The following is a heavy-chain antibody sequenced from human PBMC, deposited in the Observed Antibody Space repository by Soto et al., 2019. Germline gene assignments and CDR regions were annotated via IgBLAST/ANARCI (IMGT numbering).Heavy chain of an antibody. J-gene: IGHJ4*02. CDR1: GFTFSNYG. Sequence: SLRLSCAASGFTFSNYGLHWVRQAPGKGLEWVALISYDGTDKYYADSVKGRFTISRDNSKNTLYLQMNSLRTEDTAVYYCAKGFGWNYLDYWGQGTLVTVSS. CDR3: AKGFGWNYLDY. CDR2: ISYDGTDK. V-gene: IGHV3-30*18. D-gene: IGHD1-1*01.